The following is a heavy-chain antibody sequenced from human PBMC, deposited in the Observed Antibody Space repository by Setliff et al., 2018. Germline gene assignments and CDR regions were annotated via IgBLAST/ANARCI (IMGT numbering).Heavy chain of an antibody. CDR1: GGSISGHY. CDR3: ARAIAAAGTTYWFDP. V-gene: IGHV4-59*11. J-gene: IGHJ5*02. Sequence: SETLSLTCTVSGGSISGHYWSWVRQPPGKGLEWIGYYSGGTNYNPSLKSRVTISVDTSKNQFSLKLSSVTTADTAVYYCARAIAAAGTTYWFDPWSQGTLVTVSS. D-gene: IGHD6-13*01. CDR2: YSGGT.